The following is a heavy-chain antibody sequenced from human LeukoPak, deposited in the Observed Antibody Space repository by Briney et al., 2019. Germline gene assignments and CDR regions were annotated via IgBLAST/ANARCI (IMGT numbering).Heavy chain of an antibody. CDR3: ARGDGSSRAAFLLGMDV. Sequence: GASVKVSCKASGYTFTGYYMHWVRQAPGQGLEWMGWINPNSGGTNYAQKFQGRVTMTRDTSISTAYMELSRLRSDDTAVYYCARGDGSSRAAFLLGMDVWGQGTTVTVSS. V-gene: IGHV1-2*02. D-gene: IGHD5-24*01. CDR2: INPNSGGT. CDR1: GYTFTGYY. J-gene: IGHJ6*02.